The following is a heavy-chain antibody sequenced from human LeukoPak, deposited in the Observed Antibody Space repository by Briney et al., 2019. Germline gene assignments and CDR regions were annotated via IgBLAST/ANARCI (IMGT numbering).Heavy chain of an antibody. Sequence: SGGSLRLSCAASGFTFSSYSMNWVRQAPGKGLEWVSSISSSSSYIYYADSVKGRFTISRDNAKNSLYLQMNSLRAEDTAVYYCARGYSSSSFYFDYWGQGTLVTVSS. D-gene: IGHD6-6*01. CDR2: ISSSSSYI. CDR3: ARGYSSSSFYFDY. V-gene: IGHV3-21*01. CDR1: GFTFSSYS. J-gene: IGHJ4*02.